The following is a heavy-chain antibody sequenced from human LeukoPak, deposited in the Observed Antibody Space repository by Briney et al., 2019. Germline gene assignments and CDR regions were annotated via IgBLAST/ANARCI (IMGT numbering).Heavy chain of an antibody. V-gene: IGHV3-9*01. CDR3: AKGRGLDAFDI. J-gene: IGHJ3*02. CDR2: ISWNSGSI. Sequence: GRSLRLSCAASGFTFDDYAMHWVRQAPGKGLEWVSGISWNSGSIGYADSVKGRFTISRDNAKNSLYLQVNSLRAEDTALYYCAKGRGLDAFDIWGQGTMVTVSS. CDR1: GFTFDDYA.